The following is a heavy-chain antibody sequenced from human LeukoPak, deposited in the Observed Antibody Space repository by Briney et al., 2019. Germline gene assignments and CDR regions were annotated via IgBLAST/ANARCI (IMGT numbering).Heavy chain of an antibody. V-gene: IGHV3-53*01. CDR2: IYSGGST. CDR1: GFTVSSNY. D-gene: IGHD6-19*01. Sequence: GGSLRLSCAASGFTVSSNYMSWVRQAPGKGLEWVSVIYSGGSTYYADSVKCRFTISRHNSKNTLYLQMNSLRAEDTAVYYCAKGGIAVAGHFDYWGQGTLVTVSS. CDR3: AKGGIAVAGHFDY. J-gene: IGHJ4*02.